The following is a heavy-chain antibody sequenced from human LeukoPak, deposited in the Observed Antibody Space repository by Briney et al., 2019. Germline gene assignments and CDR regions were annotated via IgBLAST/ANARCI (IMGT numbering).Heavy chain of an antibody. CDR3: ARVSGSYRWYFDY. Sequence: SETLSLTCTVSGGSISSGSYYWSWIRQPAGKGLEWIGRFYTSGSTNYNPSLKSRVTISVDTSKNQFSLKLSSVTAADTAVYYCARVSGSYRWYFDYWGQGTLVTVSS. CDR2: FYTSGST. D-gene: IGHD1-26*01. CDR1: GGSISSGSYY. V-gene: IGHV4-61*02. J-gene: IGHJ4*02.